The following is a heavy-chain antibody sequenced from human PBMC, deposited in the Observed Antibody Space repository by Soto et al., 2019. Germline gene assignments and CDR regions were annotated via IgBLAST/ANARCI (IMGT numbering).Heavy chain of an antibody. J-gene: IGHJ6*02. CDR1: GHTFSSHS. CDR2: IIPIFGPA. CDR3: ATGSFTSTGGRIGYHYNAMDV. V-gene: IGHV1-69*13. D-gene: IGHD2-2*01. Sequence: SVKVSCKSSGHTFSSHSINWVRQAPGQGLEWMGGIIPIFGPANFAKKFQGRVTITADESTTTAYMELNSLRSEDTAVYYCATGSFTSTGGRIGYHYNAMDVWGQGTTVTVS.